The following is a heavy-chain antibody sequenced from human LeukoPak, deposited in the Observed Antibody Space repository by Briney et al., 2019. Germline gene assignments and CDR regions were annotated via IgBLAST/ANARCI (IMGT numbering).Heavy chain of an antibody. CDR1: GFTFDDYA. V-gene: IGHV3-9*01. CDR2: ISWNSGSI. CDR3: AKLSGVYDSSGYSDY. Sequence: GGSLRLSCAASGFTFDDYAMHWVRQAPGKGLEWVSGISWNSGSIGYADSVKGRFTISRDNAMNTLYLQMNSLRAEDTAVYYCAKLSGVYDSSGYSDYWGQGTLVTVSS. J-gene: IGHJ4*02. D-gene: IGHD3-22*01.